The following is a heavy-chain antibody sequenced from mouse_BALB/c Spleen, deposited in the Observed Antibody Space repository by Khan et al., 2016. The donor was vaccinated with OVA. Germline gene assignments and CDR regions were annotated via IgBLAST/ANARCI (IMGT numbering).Heavy chain of an antibody. J-gene: IGHJ3*01. CDR3: ARGFYGDPFAY. Sequence: EVELVESGGDSVKPGGSLKLSCAASGFTFSDYYMYWVRQTPEKRLEWVATISDGGGYTYYVDSVKGRFPISRDDVKNNLYLQMSSLKSEDTARYYCARGFYGDPFAYWGQGTLVTVSA. V-gene: IGHV5-4*02. D-gene: IGHD2-13*01. CDR2: ISDGGGYT. CDR1: GFTFSDYY.